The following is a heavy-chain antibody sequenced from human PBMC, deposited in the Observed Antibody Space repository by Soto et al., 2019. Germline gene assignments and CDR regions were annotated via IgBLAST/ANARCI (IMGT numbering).Heavy chain of an antibody. D-gene: IGHD6-13*01. J-gene: IGHJ6*02. Sequence: QVQLVQSGAEVKKPGASVKVSCKASGYTFTSYGISWVRQAPGQGLEWMGWISAYNGNTNYAQKLQGRVTMTTDTSTSAAYMELRSLRSDDTAVYYCARDALYSSSGLRYYCYGMDVWGQGTTVTVSS. CDR2: ISAYNGNT. CDR1: GYTFTSYG. CDR3: ARDALYSSSGLRYYCYGMDV. V-gene: IGHV1-18*01.